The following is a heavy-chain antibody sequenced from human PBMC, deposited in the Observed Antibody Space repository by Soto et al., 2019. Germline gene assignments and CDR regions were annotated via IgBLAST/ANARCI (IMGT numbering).Heavy chain of an antibody. V-gene: IGHV4-59*08. CDR2: IYSSGSS. D-gene: IGHD3-10*01. J-gene: IGHJ4*02. CDR3: ARHYGSGSYPLDY. CDR1: GGSISGYY. Sequence: QVQLQESGPGLVKPSETLSLTCTVSGGSISGYYWGWIRQPPGRGLEYIGYIYSSGSSNYNPSLKSRVNMSVDTSKNQFSLKLNSVTDADTAVYYCARHYGSGSYPLDYWGRGTLVTVSS.